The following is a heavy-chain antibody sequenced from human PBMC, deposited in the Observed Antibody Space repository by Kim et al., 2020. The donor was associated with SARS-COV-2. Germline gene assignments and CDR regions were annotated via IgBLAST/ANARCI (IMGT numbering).Heavy chain of an antibody. Sequence: GRSLRLSCAVSGFNFSDSAMHWVRQASGKGLEWVGRIRSKFNNYATQYAASVKGRFTISRDDSKNTAYLQMNSLKTEDTAVYYCTRQNGERDGDSWGQGTLVTVSS. J-gene: IGHJ4*02. CDR1: GFNFSDSA. CDR2: IRSKFNNYAT. V-gene: IGHV3-73*01. D-gene: IGHD2-8*01. CDR3: TRQNGERDGDS.